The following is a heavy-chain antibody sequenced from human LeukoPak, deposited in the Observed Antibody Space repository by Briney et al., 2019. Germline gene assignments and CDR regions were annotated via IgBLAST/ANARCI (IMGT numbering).Heavy chain of an antibody. D-gene: IGHD6-19*01. V-gene: IGHV4-28*03. Sequence: SDTLSLTCAVSGDSITSSNWWGWIRQPPGKRLEWIGYIHHSGSTNYNPSLKSRVTISVDKSKNQFSLKLSSVTAADTAVYYCARGAGYSSGWYDYWGQGTLVTVSS. CDR2: IHHSGST. CDR1: GDSITSSNW. CDR3: ARGAGYSSGWYDY. J-gene: IGHJ4*02.